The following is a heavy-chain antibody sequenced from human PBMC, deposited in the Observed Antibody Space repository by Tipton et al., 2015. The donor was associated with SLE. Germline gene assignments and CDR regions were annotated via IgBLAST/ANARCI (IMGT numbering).Heavy chain of an antibody. D-gene: IGHD5-18*01. V-gene: IGHV4-59*08. Sequence: TLSLTCTVSGGSISSYYWSWIRQPPGKGLEWIGEINHSGSTNYNPSLKSRVTISVDTSKNQFSLKLSSVTAADTAVYYCASNTGVDHSYGYGGFDYWGQGTLVTVSS. CDR1: GGSISSYY. J-gene: IGHJ4*02. CDR2: INHSGST. CDR3: ASNTGVDHSYGYGGFDY.